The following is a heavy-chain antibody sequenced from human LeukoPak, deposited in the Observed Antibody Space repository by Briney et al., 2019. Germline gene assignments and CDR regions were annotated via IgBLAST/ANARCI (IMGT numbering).Heavy chain of an antibody. CDR1: GFTFSSYG. CDR2: IQYDGSTK. CDR3: MSGVRGVPV. V-gene: IGHV3-30*02. Sequence: PGESLTLSCAAYGFTFSSYGMSWVRQAPGKGLEWVAFIQYDGSTKYYADSVNGRFTIARNTNKNSLYLQMNSVTADATVLYDCMSGVRGVPVWGQGTLVTVSS. J-gene: IGHJ4*02. D-gene: IGHD3-10*01.